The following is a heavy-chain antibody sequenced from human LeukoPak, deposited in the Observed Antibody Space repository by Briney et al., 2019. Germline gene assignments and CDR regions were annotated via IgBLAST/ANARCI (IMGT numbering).Heavy chain of an antibody. CDR2: IRSKFYGGTI. D-gene: IGHD3-16*01. CDR1: GFTLCDYA. V-gene: IGHV3-49*04. J-gene: IGHJ4*02. Sequence: GGSLRLSRAASGFTLCDYAMSWVGQAPRKGLAGVGFIRSKFYGGTIEYAASVKGRFTISRDDSKSLAYLQMNSLKPEDTAVYYFTSMTTYLFAEYWGQGTLVTVSS. CDR3: TSMTTYLFAEY.